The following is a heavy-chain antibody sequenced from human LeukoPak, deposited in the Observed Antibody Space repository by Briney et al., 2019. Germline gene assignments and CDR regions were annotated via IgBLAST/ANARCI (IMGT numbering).Heavy chain of an antibody. CDR2: IIPIFGTA. CDR1: GGTFSSYA. J-gene: IGHJ5*02. Sequence: PVKVSCKASGGTFSSYAISWVRQAPGQGLEWMGRIIPIFGTANYAQKFQGRVTITTDESTSRAYMELSSLRSEDTAVYYCARHPLPDIAVAGTARFDPWGQGTLVTVSS. V-gene: IGHV1-69*05. CDR3: ARHPLPDIAVAGTARFDP. D-gene: IGHD6-19*01.